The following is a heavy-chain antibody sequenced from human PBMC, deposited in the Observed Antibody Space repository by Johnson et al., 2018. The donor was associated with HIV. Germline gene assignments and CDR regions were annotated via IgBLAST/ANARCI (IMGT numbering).Heavy chain of an antibody. Sequence: VKLVESGGGVVRPGGSLRLSCAASGFSFNDYGMSWVRQAPGMGLEWVSGISWNSGSIGYADSVKGRFTISRDNAKNSLYLQMNSLRAEDTALYYCAKDAYDSSCRLSWGQGTMVTVSS. CDR2: ISWNSGSI. CDR3: AKDAYDSSCRLS. D-gene: IGHD3-22*01. V-gene: IGHV3-20*04. CDR1: GFSFNDYG. J-gene: IGHJ3*01.